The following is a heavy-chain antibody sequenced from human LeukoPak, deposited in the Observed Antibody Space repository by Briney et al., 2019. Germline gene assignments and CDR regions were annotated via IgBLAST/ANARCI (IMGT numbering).Heavy chain of an antibody. Sequence: SETLSLTCTVSGGSISRYYWSWIRQPPGKGLEWIGYIYYSGSTNYNPSLKSRVTISVDTSKNQFSLKLSSVTAADTAVYYCARGDQHQLANSPFDYWGQGTLVTVSS. CDR3: ARGDQHQLANSPFDY. D-gene: IGHD6-13*01. J-gene: IGHJ4*02. V-gene: IGHV4-59*01. CDR1: GGSISRYY. CDR2: IYYSGST.